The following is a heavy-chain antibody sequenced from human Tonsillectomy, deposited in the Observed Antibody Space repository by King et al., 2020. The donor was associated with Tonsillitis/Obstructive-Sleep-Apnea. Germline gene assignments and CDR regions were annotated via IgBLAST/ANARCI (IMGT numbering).Heavy chain of an antibody. J-gene: IGHJ4*02. CDR3: AKVQNRIQLWSSALDY. V-gene: IGHV3-43*01. CDR2: ISWDGGST. Sequence: QLVQSGGVVVQPGGSLRLSCAASGFTFDDYTMHWVRQAPGKGLEWVSLISWDGGSTYYADPVKGRFTISRDNSKNSLYLQMNSLRTEDTALFYCAKVQNRIQLWSSALDYWGQGTLVTVSS. D-gene: IGHD5-18*01. CDR1: GFTFDDYT.